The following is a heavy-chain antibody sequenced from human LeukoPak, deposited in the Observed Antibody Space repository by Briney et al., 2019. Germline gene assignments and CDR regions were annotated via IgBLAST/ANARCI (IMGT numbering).Heavy chain of an antibody. V-gene: IGHV1-24*01. J-gene: IGHJ4*02. CDR1: GYTLTELS. CDR2: FDPEDGET. CDR3: ALEVYYSDNSAFDY. Sequence: ASVKVSCKVSGYTLTELSMHWVRQAPGKGLEWMGGFDPEDGETIYAQKFQGRVTMTEDTSTDTAYMELSSLRSEDTAVYYCALEVYYSDNSAFDYWGQGTLVTVSS. D-gene: IGHD3-22*01.